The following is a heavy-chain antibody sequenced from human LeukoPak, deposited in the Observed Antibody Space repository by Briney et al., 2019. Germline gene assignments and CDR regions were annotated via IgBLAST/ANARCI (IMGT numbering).Heavy chain of an antibody. V-gene: IGHV3-30*14. J-gene: IGHJ4*02. D-gene: IGHD4/OR15-4a*01. Sequence: PGGSLRLSCAASGFSFSSTSMHWVRQAPGKGLEWVAVISSTGNIKNFADSVKGRFTISRDNSKNTLYLQMNSLRAEDTAVYYCARRAGAYSHPYDYWGQGTLVTVSS. CDR2: ISSTGNIK. CDR3: ARRAGAYSHPYDY. CDR1: GFSFSSTS.